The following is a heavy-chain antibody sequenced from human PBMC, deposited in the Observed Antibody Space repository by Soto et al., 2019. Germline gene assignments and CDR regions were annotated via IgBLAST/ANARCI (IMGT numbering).Heavy chain of an antibody. Sequence: PSETLSLTCSVSNGSISTYYWTWVRQPPGKGLEWISYVYYSGSTNYNPSLKSRVAMSVDTSKNQFSLELKSVTAADTAAYYCVRDYLLTGFDTWGQGTLVTVSS. CDR2: VYYSGST. CDR3: VRDYLLTGFDT. V-gene: IGHV4-59*01. D-gene: IGHD3-9*01. J-gene: IGHJ5*02. CDR1: NGSISTYY.